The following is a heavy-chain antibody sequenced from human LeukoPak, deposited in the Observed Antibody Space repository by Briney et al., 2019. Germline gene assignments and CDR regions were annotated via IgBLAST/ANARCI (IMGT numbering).Heavy chain of an antibody. CDR3: AKTDYGDDLYYFNS. CDR1: GFTFNDFA. Sequence: GGSLRLSCVASGFTFNDFAMHWVRQAPGKGLEWVSRISWDGDTVDYADSVKGRFTISRDNAKNSLYLQMNSLRAEDTAFYYCAKTDYGDDLYYFNSWGXXXXXTVXS. J-gene: IGHJ4*01. D-gene: IGHD4-17*01. V-gene: IGHV3-9*01. CDR2: ISWDGDTV.